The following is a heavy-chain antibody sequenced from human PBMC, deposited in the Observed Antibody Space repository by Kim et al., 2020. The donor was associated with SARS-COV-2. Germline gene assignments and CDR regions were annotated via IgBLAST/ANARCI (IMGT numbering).Heavy chain of an antibody. V-gene: IGHV4-59*01. CDR3: ARAGHIYSGSPDFDY. Sequence: PSLKSRVTISVDTAKNQFSLKLSSVTAADTAVYYCARAGHIYSGSPDFDYWGQGTLVTVSS. D-gene: IGHD1-26*01. J-gene: IGHJ4*02.